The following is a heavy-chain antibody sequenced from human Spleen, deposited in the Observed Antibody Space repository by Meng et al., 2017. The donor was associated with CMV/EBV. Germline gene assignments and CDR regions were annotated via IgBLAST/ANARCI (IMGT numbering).Heavy chain of an antibody. V-gene: IGHV2-5*02. CDR3: AHSPYFYDSRSFDY. Sequence: SVFSLSISGLVVGWIRQPPGKALGWLAFIYWDGDKRYSPSLKSRLTITKDTSKNQVVLTMTNMDPVDTATYYCAHSPYFYDSRSFDYWGQGTLVTVSS. D-gene: IGHD3-22*01. J-gene: IGHJ4*02. CDR2: IYWDGDK. CDR1: VFSLSISGLV.